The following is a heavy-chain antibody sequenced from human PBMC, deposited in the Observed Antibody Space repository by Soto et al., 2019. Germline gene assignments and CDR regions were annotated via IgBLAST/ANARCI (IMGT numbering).Heavy chain of an antibody. CDR1: GFTFNFYN. D-gene: IGHD1-26*01. CDR3: AKDYFPNQIVGPLGS. J-gene: IGHJ5*02. Sequence: SGGSRRLSWVAAGFTFNFYNMNWVRQAQGKGLEWVSSISGTTTYIYYADSVKGRFTISRDNTQNSLYLQMNSLRAEDTAVYYCAKDYFPNQIVGPLGSWGQGTLVTVSS. V-gene: IGHV3-21*01. CDR2: ISGTTTYI.